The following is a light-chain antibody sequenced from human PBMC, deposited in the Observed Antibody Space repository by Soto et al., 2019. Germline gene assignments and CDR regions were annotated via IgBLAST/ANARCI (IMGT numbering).Light chain of an antibody. CDR1: PGISSW. Sequence: DIQMTQSPSSVSASVGDRVTITCRASPGISSWLAWYQQKPGKAPKLLIYAASSLQGAVPSRFSGRGSGTDFTLTISSLQPEDFATYYCQQANSFPYTFVQGTKLEIK. V-gene: IGKV1D-12*01. CDR3: QQANSFPYT. J-gene: IGKJ2*01. CDR2: AAS.